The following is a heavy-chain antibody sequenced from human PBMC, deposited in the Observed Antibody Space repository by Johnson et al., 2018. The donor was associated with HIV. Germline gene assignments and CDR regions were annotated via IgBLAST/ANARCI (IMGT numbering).Heavy chain of an antibody. V-gene: IGHV3-11*04. J-gene: IGHJ3*02. CDR3: ARERGLGHAFDI. D-gene: IGHD7-27*01. CDR2: ISGSGGST. CDR1: RLTLSDSY. Sequence: QMQLVESGGGLVKPGGSLRLSCVASRLTLSDSYMSWIRQAPGKVLEWVSAISGSGGSTYYADSVKGRFTISRDNSKNTLYLQMNSLRAEDTAVYYCARERGLGHAFDIWGQGTMVTVSS.